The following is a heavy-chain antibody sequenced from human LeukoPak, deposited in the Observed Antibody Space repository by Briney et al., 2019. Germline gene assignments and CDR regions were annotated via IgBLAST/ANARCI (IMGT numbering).Heavy chain of an antibody. J-gene: IGHJ4*02. CDR2: TSGSGVSS. CDR3: AKEYSGYDFDY. D-gene: IGHD5-12*01. V-gene: IGHV3-23*01. CDR1: GFRFHDYA. Sequence: PGGSLRLSCAASGFRFHDYAMTWVRQAPGKGLEWVAATSGSGVSSYYADSVRGRFTISRDNSQNTLYLQMDSLRAEDTALYYCAKEYSGYDFDYWGQGTLVTVSS.